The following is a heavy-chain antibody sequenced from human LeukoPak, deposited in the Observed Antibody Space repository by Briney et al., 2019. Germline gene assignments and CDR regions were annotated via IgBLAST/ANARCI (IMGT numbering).Heavy chain of an antibody. CDR1: EFSVSSNY. CDR2: IYSGGTT. J-gene: IGHJ4*02. CDR3: ARKSDSLMLRGGDC. D-gene: IGHD3-10*01. V-gene: IGHV3-66*01. Sequence: GGSLRLSCAASEFSVSSNYMTWVRQASGKGLECVSIIYSGGTTYYADSVRGRFTISRDNSKNTLYLQMDRLRVEDTAVYYCARKSDSLMLRGGDCWGQGTLVTVSS.